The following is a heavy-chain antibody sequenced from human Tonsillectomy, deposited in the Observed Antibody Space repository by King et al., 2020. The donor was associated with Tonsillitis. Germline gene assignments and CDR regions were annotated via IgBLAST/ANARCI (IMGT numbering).Heavy chain of an antibody. CDR2: VSYDGRYK. CDR1: GFTFSSHG. CDR3: ARDSNLLTGYCDY. J-gene: IGHJ4*02. Sequence: VQLVESGGGVVQPGRSLRLSCAASGFTFSSHGLHWVRQTPGKGLECVAVVSYDGRYKYYPDSVKGRFTISRDNSKNTVYLQMNSLRAEDTAVYYCARDSNLLTGYCDYWGQGTLVTVSS. V-gene: IGHV3-30*04. D-gene: IGHD3-9*01.